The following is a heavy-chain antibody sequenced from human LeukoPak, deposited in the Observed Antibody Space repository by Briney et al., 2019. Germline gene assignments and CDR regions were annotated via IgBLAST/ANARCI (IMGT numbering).Heavy chain of an antibody. Sequence: SETLSLTRTASGGSISSYYWSWIRQPPGKGLEWIGYIYYSGSTNYNPSLKSRVTISVDTSKNQFSLKLSSVTAADTVVYYCARGRYGSGRIEYYFDYWGQGTLVTVSS. CDR3: ARGRYGSGRIEYYFDY. CDR2: IYYSGST. CDR1: GGSISSYY. V-gene: IGHV4-59*01. J-gene: IGHJ4*02. D-gene: IGHD3-10*01.